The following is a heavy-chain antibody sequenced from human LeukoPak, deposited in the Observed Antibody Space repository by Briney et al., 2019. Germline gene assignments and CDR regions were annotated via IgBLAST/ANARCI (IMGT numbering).Heavy chain of an antibody. J-gene: IGHJ4*02. CDR1: GFTFSSYS. CDR2: ISSSSSTI. CDR3: ARGRGDFTFGGVICYFDY. D-gene: IGHD3-16*02. Sequence: GGSLRLSCAASGFTFSSYSMNWVRQAPGKGLEWVSYISSSSSTIYYADSVKGRFTISRDNAKNSLYLQMNSLRAEDTAVYYCARGRGDFTFGGVICYFDYWGQGTLVTVSS. V-gene: IGHV3-48*01.